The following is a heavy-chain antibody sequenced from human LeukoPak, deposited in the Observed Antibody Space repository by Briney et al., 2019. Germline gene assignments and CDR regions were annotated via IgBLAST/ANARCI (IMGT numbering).Heavy chain of an antibody. Sequence: ASVKVSCKASGYTFTSYGISWVRQAPGQGLEWMGIINPSGGSTSYAQEFQGRVTITRDTSASTAYMELSSLRSEDMAVYYCARAQGYCSSTSCPNSDAFDIWGQGTMVTVSS. J-gene: IGHJ3*02. CDR3: ARAQGYCSSTSCPNSDAFDI. CDR2: INPSGGST. V-gene: IGHV1-46*01. D-gene: IGHD2-2*01. CDR1: GYTFTSYG.